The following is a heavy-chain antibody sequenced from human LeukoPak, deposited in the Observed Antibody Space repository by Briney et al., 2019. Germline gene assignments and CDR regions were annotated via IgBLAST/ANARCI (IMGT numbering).Heavy chain of an antibody. CDR2: ISSSGSTI. CDR1: GFTFSDYY. D-gene: IGHD6-19*01. J-gene: IGHJ4*02. CDR3: AKEESQWLVRPGFDY. Sequence: GGSLRLSCAASGFTFSDYYMSWIRQAPGKGLEWVSYISSSGSTIYYADSVKGRFTISRDNAKNTLYLQMNSLRAEDTAVYYCAKEESQWLVRPGFDYWGQGTLVTVSS. V-gene: IGHV3-11*04.